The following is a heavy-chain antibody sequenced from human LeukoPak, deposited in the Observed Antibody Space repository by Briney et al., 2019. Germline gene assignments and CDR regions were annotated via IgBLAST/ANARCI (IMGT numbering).Heavy chain of an antibody. CDR3: AKDRVAAAVDYYYYYGMDV. D-gene: IGHD6-13*01. Sequence: GGSLRLSCAASGFTFDDYAMHWVRQAPGKGLEWVSLISWDGGSTYYADSVKGRFTISRDNSKNSLYLQMNSLRAEDTALYYCAKDRVAAAVDYYYYYGMDVWGKGTTVTVSP. J-gene: IGHJ6*04. CDR2: ISWDGGST. V-gene: IGHV3-43D*04. CDR1: GFTFDDYA.